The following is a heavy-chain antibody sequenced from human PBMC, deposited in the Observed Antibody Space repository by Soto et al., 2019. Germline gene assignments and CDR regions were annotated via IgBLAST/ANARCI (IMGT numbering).Heavy chain of an antibody. CDR1: GYTFTGYY. CDR2: INPNIGAA. D-gene: IGHD6-13*01. V-gene: IGHV1-2*04. J-gene: IGHJ6*02. Sequence: ASVKVSCKASGYTFTGYYMHWVRQAPGQGLEWMGGINPNIGAANYAQKFQGWVTITTDASTSTAYMELSRLRSEDTAVYYCARNRFNSSRRPTFYYYYGMDVWGQGTTVTVSS. CDR3: ARNRFNSSRRPTFYYYYGMDV.